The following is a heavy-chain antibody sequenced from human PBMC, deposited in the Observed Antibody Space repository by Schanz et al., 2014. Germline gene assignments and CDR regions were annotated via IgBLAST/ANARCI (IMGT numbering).Heavy chain of an antibody. CDR3: ARDLRNSRPSYYDH. J-gene: IGHJ4*02. CDR1: GFTFNNYD. CDR2: ISGGGGSA. Sequence: EVQLVESGGGLVQPGGSLRLSCAASGFTFNNYDMNWVRLVPGKGLECVSGISGGGGSAYYADSVKGRFTISRDNSKNTLYLQMDALRAEDTAVYYCARDLRNSRPSYYDHWGQGTLVTVSA. D-gene: IGHD6-13*01. V-gene: IGHV3-23*04.